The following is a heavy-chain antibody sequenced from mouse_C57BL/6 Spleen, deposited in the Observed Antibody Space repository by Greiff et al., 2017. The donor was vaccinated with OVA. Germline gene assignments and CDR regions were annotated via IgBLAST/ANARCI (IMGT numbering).Heavy chain of an antibody. J-gene: IGHJ2*01. D-gene: IGHD2-4*01. V-gene: IGHV1-50*01. CDR3: ARSDDYDGGRDY. CDR2: IDPSDSYT. CDR1: GYTFTSYW. Sequence: QVQLKQPGAELVKPGASVKLSCKASGYTFTSYWMQWVKQRPGQGLEWIGEIDPSDSYTNYNQKFKGKATLTVDTSSSTAYMQLSSLTSEDSAVYYCARSDDYDGGRDYWGQGTTLTVSS.